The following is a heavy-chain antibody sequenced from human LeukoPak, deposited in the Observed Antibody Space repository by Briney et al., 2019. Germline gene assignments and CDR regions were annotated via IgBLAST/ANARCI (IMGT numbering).Heavy chain of an antibody. Sequence: QTGGSLRLSCTVSGFTLSSYEMSWIRQAPGKGLEWVSSISSSSSYIYYADSVKGRFTISRDNSKNTLYLQMNSLRAEDTAVYYCAKVLQSPKMYYDFWSAKGDAFDIWGQGTMVTVSS. D-gene: IGHD3-3*01. V-gene: IGHV3-23*01. J-gene: IGHJ3*02. CDR1: GFTLSSYE. CDR2: ISSSSSYI. CDR3: AKVLQSPKMYYDFWSAKGDAFDI.